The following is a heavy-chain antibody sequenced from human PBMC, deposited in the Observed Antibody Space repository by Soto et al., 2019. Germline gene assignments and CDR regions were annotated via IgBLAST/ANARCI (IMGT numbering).Heavy chain of an antibody. V-gene: IGHV4-59*01. Sequence: PSETLSLTCTVTGASLNSYYWTWIRQSPGKGLEWIGYVSSTGSTNYNPSLKSRVILSLDTSTSEVSLSLTSVTAADAAVYFCARFSPPRKSYDSDPGWFDPWGQGIMVT. CDR3: ARFSPPRKSYDSDPGWFDP. D-gene: IGHD3-22*01. J-gene: IGHJ5*02. CDR1: GASLNSYY. CDR2: VSSTGST.